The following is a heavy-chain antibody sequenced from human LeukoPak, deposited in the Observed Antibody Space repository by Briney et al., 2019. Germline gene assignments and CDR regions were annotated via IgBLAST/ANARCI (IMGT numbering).Heavy chain of an antibody. D-gene: IGHD6-19*01. Sequence: GGSLRLSCAASGFTFSSYDMHWVRQATGKGLEWVSVIGTSGDTYYAGSVKGRFTISRENAKNSLYLQMNSLAAGDTAVYYCSRVGSSGWPNYFDSWGQGTLVTVSS. CDR1: GFTFSSYD. CDR2: IGTSGDT. J-gene: IGHJ4*02. V-gene: IGHV3-13*04. CDR3: SRVGSSGWPNYFDS.